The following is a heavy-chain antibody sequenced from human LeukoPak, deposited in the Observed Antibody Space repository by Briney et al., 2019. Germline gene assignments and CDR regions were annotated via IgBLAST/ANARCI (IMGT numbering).Heavy chain of an antibody. CDR1: GFTFDDYA. D-gene: IGHD3-9*01. CDR3: AKGLYYDILTGNYFDP. V-gene: IGHV3-9*01. Sequence: GGSLRLSCAASGFTFDDYAMHWVRQPPGKGLEWVSGITGNSDSVGYADSVKGRFTISRDNAKNSLFLQMNSVSADDTAFYYCAKGLYYDILTGNYFDPWGQGILVTVSS. CDR2: ITGNSDSV. J-gene: IGHJ5*02.